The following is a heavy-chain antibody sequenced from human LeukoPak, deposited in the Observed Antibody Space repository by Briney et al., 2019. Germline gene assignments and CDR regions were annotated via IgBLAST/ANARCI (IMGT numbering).Heavy chain of an antibody. CDR1: GYSFTSHW. V-gene: IGHV5-51*01. CDR3: ARFSLLTYYDFWSGNWFDP. J-gene: IGHJ5*02. D-gene: IGHD3-3*01. Sequence: GESLKISCKGSGYSFTSHWIGWVRQMPGKGLEWMGIIYPGDSDTRYSPSFQGQVTISADKSISTAYLQWSSLKASDTAMYYCARFSLLTYYDFWSGNWFDPWGQGTLVTVSS. CDR2: IYPGDSDT.